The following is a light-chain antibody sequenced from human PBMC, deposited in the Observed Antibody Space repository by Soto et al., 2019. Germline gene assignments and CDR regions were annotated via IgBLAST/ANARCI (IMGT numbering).Light chain of an antibody. CDR3: QQYNNRPLT. J-gene: IGKJ4*01. V-gene: IGKV1-33*01. CDR2: DVS. CDR1: HDINNF. Sequence: DIQMTQSPSSLSASVGDRVTITCQASHDINNFLNWYQQKPGKAPHLLIYDVSKLEVGVPSRFSGSGSGTDFTFTISSLQPEDIAIYYCQQYNNRPLTFGGGTRVELK.